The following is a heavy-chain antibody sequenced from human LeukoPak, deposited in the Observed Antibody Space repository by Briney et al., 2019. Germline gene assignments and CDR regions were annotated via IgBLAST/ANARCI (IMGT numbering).Heavy chain of an antibody. V-gene: IGHV1-18*01. J-gene: IGHJ3*02. CDR1: GYTFTSYG. CDR2: ISAYNGNT. CDR3: ARHLGHYDFWSGYYTAFDI. D-gene: IGHD3-3*01. Sequence: ASVKVSCKASGYTFTSYGISWVRQAPGQGLEWMGWISAYNGNTNYAQKLQGRVTMTTDTSTSTAYMELRSLRSDDTAVYYCARHLGHYDFWSGYYTAFDIWGQGTMVTVSS.